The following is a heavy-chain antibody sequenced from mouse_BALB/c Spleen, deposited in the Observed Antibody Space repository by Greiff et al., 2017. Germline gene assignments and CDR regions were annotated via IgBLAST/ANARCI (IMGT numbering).Heavy chain of an antibody. D-gene: IGHD3-3*01. Sequence: EVKLMESGAELVRSGASVKLSCTASGFNIKDYYMHWVKQRPEQGLEWIGWIDPENGDTEYAPKFQGKATITADTSSNTAYLQLSSLTSEDTAVYYCARARERGYAMDYWGQGTSVTVSS. CDR3: ARARERGYAMDY. V-gene: IGHV14-4*02. CDR2: IDPENGDT. CDR1: GFNIKDYY. J-gene: IGHJ4*01.